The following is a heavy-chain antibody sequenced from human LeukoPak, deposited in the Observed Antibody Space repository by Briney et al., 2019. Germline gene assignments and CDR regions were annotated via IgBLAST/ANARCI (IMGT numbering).Heavy chain of an antibody. CDR1: GYTFVNYG. CDR3: ARWVVGGTIDY. D-gene: IGHD1-26*01. CDR2: ISAHNGNT. Sequence: GASVKVSCKASGYTFVNYGISWVRQAPGQGLEWVGWISAHNGNTYYVQKLQGRVTMTTATSTSTAHMELRSLESDDTAVYYCARWVVGGTIDYWGQGTLVTVSS. J-gene: IGHJ4*02. V-gene: IGHV1-18*01.